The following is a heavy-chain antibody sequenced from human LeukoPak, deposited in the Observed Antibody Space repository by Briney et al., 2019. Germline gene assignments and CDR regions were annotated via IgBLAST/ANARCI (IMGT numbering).Heavy chain of an antibody. J-gene: IGHJ4*02. CDR1: GGTFSSYA. Sequence: SVKVSCKASGGTFSSYAISWVRQAPGQGLEWMGGIIPIFGTANYAQKFQGRVTITADESTSTAYMELSSLRSEDTAVYYCARDPSRIAAAGTRDLYFDYWGQGTLVTVSS. D-gene: IGHD6-13*01. V-gene: IGHV1-69*13. CDR3: ARDPSRIAAAGTRDLYFDY. CDR2: IIPIFGTA.